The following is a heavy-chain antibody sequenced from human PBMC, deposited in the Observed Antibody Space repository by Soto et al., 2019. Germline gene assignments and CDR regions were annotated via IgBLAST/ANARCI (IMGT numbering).Heavy chain of an antibody. CDR2: ISSYNGNT. Sequence: ASVKVSCKASGYTFTTYGISWVRQAPGQGLEGMGWISSYNGNTNYAQKRQDRVTMTTDTSTNIAYRELRGLRSDDTAVFYCARDRGCGSYYAWFDHWGQGTLVTVSS. CDR1: GYTFTTYG. CDR3: ARDRGCGSYYAWFDH. D-gene: IGHD1-26*01. V-gene: IGHV1-18*01. J-gene: IGHJ5*02.